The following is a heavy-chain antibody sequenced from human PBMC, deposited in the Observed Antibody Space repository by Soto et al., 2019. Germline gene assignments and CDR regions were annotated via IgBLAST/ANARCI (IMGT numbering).Heavy chain of an antibody. CDR2: ISSSSSYI. V-gene: IGHV3-21*01. CDR1: GFTFSSYS. CDR3: ASNHLGTTPYGMDV. D-gene: IGHD1-7*01. Sequence: GGSLRLSCAASGFTFSSYSMNWVRQAPGKGLEWVSSISSSSSYIYYADSVKGRFTISRDNAKNSLYLQMNSLRSEDTAVYYCASNHLGTTPYGMDVWGQGTTVTVSS. J-gene: IGHJ6*02.